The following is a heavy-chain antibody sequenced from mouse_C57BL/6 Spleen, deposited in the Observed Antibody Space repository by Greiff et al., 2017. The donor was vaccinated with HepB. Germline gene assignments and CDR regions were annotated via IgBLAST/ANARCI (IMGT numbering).Heavy chain of an antibody. V-gene: IGHV1-52*01. Sequence: VQLQQPGAELVRPGSSVKLSCKASGYTFTSYWMHWVKQRPIQGLEWIGNIDPSDSETHYNQKFKDKATLTVDKSSSTAYMQLSSLTSEDSAVYYCARSFYGSSRDWYFDVWGTGTTVTVSS. CDR1: GYTFTSYW. D-gene: IGHD1-1*01. CDR3: ARSFYGSSRDWYFDV. CDR2: IDPSDSET. J-gene: IGHJ1*03.